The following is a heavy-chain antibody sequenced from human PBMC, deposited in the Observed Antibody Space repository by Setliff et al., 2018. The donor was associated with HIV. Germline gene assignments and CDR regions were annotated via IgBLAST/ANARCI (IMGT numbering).Heavy chain of an antibody. J-gene: IGHJ4*02. CDR1: GYTFSDYF. V-gene: IGHV1-2*06. CDR2: INPNSGVT. D-gene: IGHD6-6*01. Sequence: ASVKVSCKASGYTFSDYFIHXXRQAPGQALEWMGRINPNSGVTTYAQNFQGRVAMTRDTSINTSYLELTRLRSDDKTVYYFSRTARRVFDYWGRGILVTVS. CDR3: SRTARRVFDY.